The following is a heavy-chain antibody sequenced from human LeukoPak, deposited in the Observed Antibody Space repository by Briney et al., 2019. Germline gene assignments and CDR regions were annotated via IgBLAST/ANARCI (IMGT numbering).Heavy chain of an antibody. CDR2: IWYDGSNK. J-gene: IGHJ6*02. D-gene: IGHD3-16*01. Sequence: GGSLRLSCAASGFTFSSYGMHWVRQAPGKGLEWVAVIWYDGSNKYYADSVKGRFTISRDTSKTTLYLQMNSLRAEDTAVYYCAKHMGDSEYYGLDVWGQGTTVSVSS. CDR3: AKHMGDSEYYGLDV. V-gene: IGHV3-33*06. CDR1: GFTFSSYG.